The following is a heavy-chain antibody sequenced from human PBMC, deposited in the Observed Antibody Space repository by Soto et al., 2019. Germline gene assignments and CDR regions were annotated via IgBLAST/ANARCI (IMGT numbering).Heavy chain of an antibody. D-gene: IGHD6-13*01. CDR1: GYTFTSYG. Sequence: ASVKVSCKASGYTFTSYGISWVRQAPGQGLEWMGWISAYNGNTNYAQKLQGRVTMTTDTSTSTAYMELRSLRSDDTAVYYCARVLRSYSSSWYNWLDPWGQGTLVTVYS. J-gene: IGHJ5*02. V-gene: IGHV1-18*04. CDR2: ISAYNGNT. CDR3: ARVLRSYSSSWYNWLDP.